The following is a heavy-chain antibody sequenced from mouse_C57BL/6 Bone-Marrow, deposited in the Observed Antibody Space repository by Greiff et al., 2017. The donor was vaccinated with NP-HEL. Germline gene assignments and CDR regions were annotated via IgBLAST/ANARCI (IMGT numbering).Heavy chain of an antibody. V-gene: IGHV3-6*01. J-gene: IGHJ3*01. Sequence: EVQLQESGPGLVKPSQSLSLTCSVTGYSITSGYYWNWIRQFPGNKLEWMGYISYDGSNNYNPSLKNRISITRDTSKNQFFLKLNSVTTEDTATYYCARPLTVDGAWFAYWGQGTLVTVSA. CDR3: ARPLTVDGAWFAY. D-gene: IGHD1-1*01. CDR2: ISYDGSN. CDR1: GYSITSGYY.